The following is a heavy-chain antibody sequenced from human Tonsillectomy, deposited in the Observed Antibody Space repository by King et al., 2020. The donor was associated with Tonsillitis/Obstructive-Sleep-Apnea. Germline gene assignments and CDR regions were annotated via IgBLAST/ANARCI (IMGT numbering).Heavy chain of an antibody. V-gene: IGHV2-5*02. D-gene: IGHD5-18*01. CDR1: GFSLSTSGVG. J-gene: IGHJ4*02. Sequence: FTLKESGPTLVKPTQTLTLTCTFSGFSLSTSGVGVGWIRQPPGKALEWLALIYWDDDKRYSPSLKSRLTITKDTSKNQVVLTMTNMAPVDTATYYCALDFDTAMVPGAFDYCGQGTLVTVSS. CDR3: ALDFDTAMVPGAFDY. CDR2: IYWDDDK.